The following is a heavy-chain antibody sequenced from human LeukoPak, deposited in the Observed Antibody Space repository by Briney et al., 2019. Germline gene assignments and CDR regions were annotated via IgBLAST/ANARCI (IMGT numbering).Heavy chain of an antibody. D-gene: IGHD3-9*01. CDR2: ISGSGGST. Sequence: GSLRLSCAASGFTFSSYAMSWVRQAPGKGLEGVSAISGSGGSTYYADSVKGRFTISRDNSKNTLYLQMNSLRAEDTAVYYCAKAQVYYDILTGQDKYYFDYWGQGTLVTVSS. V-gene: IGHV3-23*01. CDR3: AKAQVYYDILTGQDKYYFDY. J-gene: IGHJ4*02. CDR1: GFTFSSYA.